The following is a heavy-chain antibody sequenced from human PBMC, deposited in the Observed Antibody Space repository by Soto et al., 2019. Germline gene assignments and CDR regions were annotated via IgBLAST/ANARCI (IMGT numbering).Heavy chain of an antibody. CDR2: MNPNSGNT. V-gene: IGHV1-8*01. Sequence: GASGKVSCKASGYTFTSYDINWVRQATGQGLEWMGWMNPNSGNTGYAQKFQGRVTMTRNTSISTAYMELSSLRSEDTAVYYCARGPGKQLKNYYYYGMDVWGQGTTVTVSS. D-gene: IGHD6-6*01. J-gene: IGHJ6*02. CDR1: GYTFTSYD. CDR3: ARGPGKQLKNYYYYGMDV.